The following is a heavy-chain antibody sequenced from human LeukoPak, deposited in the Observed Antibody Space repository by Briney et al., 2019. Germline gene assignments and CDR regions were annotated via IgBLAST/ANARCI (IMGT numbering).Heavy chain of an antibody. J-gene: IGHJ4*02. CDR3: ARTLVNIGNYIFDS. CDR1: GGSFSGYY. D-gene: IGHD2/OR15-2a*01. CDR2: INHSGST. Sequence: SETLSLTCAVYGGSFSGYYWSWIRQPPGKGLEWIGEINHSGSTNYNPSLKSRVTISVDTSKNQFSLKLSSVTAADTAVYYCARTLVNIGNYIFDSWGQGTLVTVSS. V-gene: IGHV4-34*01.